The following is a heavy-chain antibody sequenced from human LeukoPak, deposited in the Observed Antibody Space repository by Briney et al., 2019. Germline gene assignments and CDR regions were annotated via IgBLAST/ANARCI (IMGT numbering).Heavy chain of an antibody. CDR1: GFTFSTYT. Sequence: GGSLRLSCAASGFTFSTYTMTWVRQAPGKELEWVSSITSGGSFMYYADSIKGRFTIARDNAKNSVYLQMTSLTVDDTAIYYCARRRVTYYFDYWGQGALVTVSS. V-gene: IGHV3-21*01. J-gene: IGHJ4*02. CDR3: ARRRVTYYFDY. D-gene: IGHD2-21*02. CDR2: ITSGGSFM.